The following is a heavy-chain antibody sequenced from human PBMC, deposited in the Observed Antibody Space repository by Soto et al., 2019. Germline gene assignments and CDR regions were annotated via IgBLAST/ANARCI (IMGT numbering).Heavy chain of an antibody. Sequence: TGGSLRLSCAASGFTFSSYGMHWVRQAPGKGLEWVAVIWYDGSNKYYADSVKGRFTISRDNSKNTLYLQMNSLRAEDTAVYYCARDHREWLLPGEIDYWGQGTLVTVSS. J-gene: IGHJ4*02. D-gene: IGHD3-3*01. V-gene: IGHV3-33*01. CDR2: IWYDGSNK. CDR1: GFTFSSYG. CDR3: ARDHREWLLPGEIDY.